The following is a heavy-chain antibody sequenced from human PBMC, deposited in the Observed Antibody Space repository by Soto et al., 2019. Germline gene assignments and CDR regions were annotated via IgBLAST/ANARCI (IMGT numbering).Heavy chain of an antibody. D-gene: IGHD2-21*02. J-gene: IGHJ5*02. V-gene: IGHV3-11*01. CDR3: ARVLVFYGGFDP. CDR1: GFTFTDYY. CDR2: ISSSGSTI. Sequence: QVQLVESGGGLVKPGGSLRLSCAASGFTFTDYYMSWIRQAPGKGLEWVSYISSSGSTIYYADSVKGRFTISRDNAKKSLSLQLNRLRAEDTAVYYCARVLVFYGGFDPWGQGTLVTVSS.